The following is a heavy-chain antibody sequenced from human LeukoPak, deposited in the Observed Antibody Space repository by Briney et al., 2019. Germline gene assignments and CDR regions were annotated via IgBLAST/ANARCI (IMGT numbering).Heavy chain of an antibody. CDR3: VRGILGFAPIYYYYYMDI. V-gene: IGHV4-59*01. Sequence: SETLSLTCTVSGGSISSYYWSWIRQPPGKGLEWIGYIYYSGSTNYNPSLKSRVTISVDTSKNQFSLKLSSVTAADTAVYYCVRGILGFAPIYYYYYMDIWGKGTTVTVSS. CDR1: GGSISSYY. CDR2: IYYSGST. J-gene: IGHJ6*03. D-gene: IGHD7-27*01.